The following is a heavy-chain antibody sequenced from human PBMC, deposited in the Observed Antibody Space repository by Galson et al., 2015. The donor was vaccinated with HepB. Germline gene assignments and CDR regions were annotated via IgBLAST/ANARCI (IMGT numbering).Heavy chain of an antibody. Sequence: SLRLSCAASGFTFSSYSMNWVRQAPGKGLEWVSSISSSSSYIYYADSVKGRFTISRDNAKNSLYLQMNSLRAEDTAVCYCARASITIFGVVYYGMDVWGQGTTVTVSS. J-gene: IGHJ6*02. V-gene: IGHV3-21*01. CDR2: ISSSSSYI. D-gene: IGHD3-3*01. CDR1: GFTFSSYS. CDR3: ARASITIFGVVYYGMDV.